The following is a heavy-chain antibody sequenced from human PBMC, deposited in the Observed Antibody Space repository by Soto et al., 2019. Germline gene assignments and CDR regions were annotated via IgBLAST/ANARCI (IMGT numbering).Heavy chain of an antibody. V-gene: IGHV4-59*08. CDR3: ARHVVPAANYFAY. CDR1: GGSISSYY. D-gene: IGHD2-2*01. Sequence: SETLSLTCTVSGGSISSYYWSWIQQPPGKGLEWIGYIYYSGSTNYNPSLKSRVTISVDTSKNQFSLKLSSVTVADTAVYYCARHVVPAANYFAYWGQGTLVTVYS. CDR2: IYYSGST. J-gene: IGHJ4*02.